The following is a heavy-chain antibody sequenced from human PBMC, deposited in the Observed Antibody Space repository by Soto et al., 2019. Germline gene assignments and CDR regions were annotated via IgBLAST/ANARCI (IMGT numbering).Heavy chain of an antibody. CDR2: ISSSGSTI. CDR3: AREVPNPHYAFDI. J-gene: IGHJ3*02. V-gene: IGHV3-48*03. CDR1: GFTFSSYE. Sequence: GGSLRLSCAASGFTFSSYEMNWVRQAPGKGLEWVSYISSSGSTIYYADSVKGRFTISRDNAKNSLYLQMNSLRAEDTAVYYCAREVPNPHYAFDIWGQGTIVTVSS.